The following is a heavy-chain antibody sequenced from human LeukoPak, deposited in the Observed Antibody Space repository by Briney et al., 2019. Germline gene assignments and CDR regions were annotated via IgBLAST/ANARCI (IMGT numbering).Heavy chain of an antibody. CDR1: GGSISSSSYD. Sequence: PSETLSLTCTVSGGSISSSSYDWGWIRQPPGKGLEWIGSIYYSGSTYYNPSLKSRVTISVDTSKNQFSLKLSSVTAADTAVYYCARASVGCSSTSCYSTQFDYWGQGTLVTVSS. V-gene: IGHV4-39*01. J-gene: IGHJ4*02. CDR2: IYYSGST. D-gene: IGHD2-2*01. CDR3: ARASVGCSSTSCYSTQFDY.